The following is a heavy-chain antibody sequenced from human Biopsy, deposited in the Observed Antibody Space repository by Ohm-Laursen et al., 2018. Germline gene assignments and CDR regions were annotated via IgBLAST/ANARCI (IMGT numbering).Heavy chain of an antibody. D-gene: IGHD2-8*01. Sequence: SLRLSCSASGFTFSSYGMHWVRQAPGKGLEWVAAIWYDGSNKNYADSVKGRFTISRDNSQNTLYLQMNSLRGEDTAVYYCAKCMTGGSNYYFHHCGQGTLVTVSS. J-gene: IGHJ4*02. CDR1: GFTFSSYG. CDR2: IWYDGSNK. V-gene: IGHV3-33*06. CDR3: AKCMTGGSNYYFHH.